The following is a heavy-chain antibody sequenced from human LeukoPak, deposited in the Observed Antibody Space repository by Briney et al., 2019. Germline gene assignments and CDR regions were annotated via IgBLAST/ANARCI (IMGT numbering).Heavy chain of an antibody. Sequence: GGSLRLSCAASGFTFSSYAMSWVRQAPGKGLEWGSAISGSGGSTYYADSVKGRFTISRDNSKNTLYLQMNSLRAEDTAVYYCAKGRELGDYYYMDVWGKGTTVTVSS. CDR1: GFTFSSYA. CDR2: ISGSGGST. V-gene: IGHV3-23*01. J-gene: IGHJ6*03. CDR3: AKGRELGDYYYMDV. D-gene: IGHD3-3*02.